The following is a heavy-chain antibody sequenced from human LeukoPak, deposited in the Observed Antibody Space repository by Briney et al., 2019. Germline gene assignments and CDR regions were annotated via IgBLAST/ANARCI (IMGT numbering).Heavy chain of an antibody. CDR1: GYTFTGYY. CDR2: INPNSGGT. V-gene: IGHV1-2*02. CDR3: AREAAAAGENYFDY. J-gene: IGHJ4*02. Sequence: ASVKVSCKASGYTFTGYYMHWVRQAPGQGLEWMGCINPNSGGTNYAQKFQGRVTMSRDTSISTAYMELSRLRSDDTAVYYCAREAAAAGENYFDYWGQGTLVTVSS. D-gene: IGHD6-13*01.